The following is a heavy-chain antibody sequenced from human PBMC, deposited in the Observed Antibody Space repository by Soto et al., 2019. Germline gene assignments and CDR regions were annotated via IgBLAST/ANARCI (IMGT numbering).Heavy chain of an antibody. CDR3: AATLGYDSSGYLYYFDY. CDR1: GFTFTSSA. D-gene: IGHD3-22*01. J-gene: IGHJ4*02. Sequence: ASVKVSCKASGFTFTSSAVQWVRQARGQRLEWIGWVVVGSGNTNYAQKFQERVTITRDMSTSTAYMELSSLRSEDTAVYYCAATLGYDSSGYLYYFDYWGQGTLVTVSS. V-gene: IGHV1-58*01. CDR2: VVVGSGNT.